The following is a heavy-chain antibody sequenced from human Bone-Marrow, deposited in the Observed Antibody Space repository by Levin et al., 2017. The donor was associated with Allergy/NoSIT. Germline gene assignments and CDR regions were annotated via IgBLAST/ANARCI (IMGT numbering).Heavy chain of an antibody. CDR1: GGSVSDSKYY. V-gene: IGHV4-61*10. J-gene: IGHJ4*02. CDR2: IYSSGSI. D-gene: IGHD2-2*01. Sequence: SETLSLTCTVSGGSVSDSKYYWSWFRQPAGEGLEWIGRIYSSGSINDNPSLRSRLTLSIDTSKNHFSMRLTSVTGADTAVYFCARDRARGPAATTVDYWGQGTRVTVSS. CDR3: ARDRARGPAATTVDY.